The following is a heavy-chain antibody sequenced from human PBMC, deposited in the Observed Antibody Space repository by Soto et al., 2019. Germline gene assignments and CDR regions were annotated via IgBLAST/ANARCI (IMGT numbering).Heavy chain of an antibody. CDR3: ARFGQRIAAAGTLTFDY. V-gene: IGHV1-3*01. CDR1: GYTFTSYA. D-gene: IGHD6-13*01. CDR2: INAGNGNT. J-gene: IGHJ4*02. Sequence: ASVKVSCKASGYTFTSYAMHWVRQAPGQRLEWMGWINAGNGNTKYSQKFQGRVTITRDTSASTAYMELSSLRSEDTAVYYCARFGQRIAAAGTLTFDYWGQGTLGTVSS.